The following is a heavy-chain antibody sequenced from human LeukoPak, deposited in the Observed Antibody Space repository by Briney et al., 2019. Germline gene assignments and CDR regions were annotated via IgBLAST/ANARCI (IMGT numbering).Heavy chain of an antibody. Sequence: GASVKVSCKASGYTFTSSGISWVRQAPGQGLEWMGWISAYNGNTNYAQKLQGRVTMTTDTSTSTAYMELRSLRSDDTAVYYCARGNSAAGFYYFDYWGQGTLVTVSS. V-gene: IGHV1-18*01. CDR1: GYTFTSSG. CDR2: ISAYNGNT. J-gene: IGHJ4*02. CDR3: ARGNSAAGFYYFDY. D-gene: IGHD6-13*01.